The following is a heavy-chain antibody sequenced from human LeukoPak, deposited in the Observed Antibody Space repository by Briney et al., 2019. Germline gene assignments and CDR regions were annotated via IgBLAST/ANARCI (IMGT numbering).Heavy chain of an antibody. V-gene: IGHV3-30-3*01. CDR2: ISYDGSNK. Sequence: GGSLRLSCAASGFTFSSYAMHWVRQAPGKGLEWVAVISYDGSNKYYADSVKGRFTISRDNSKNTLYLQMNSLRAEDTAVYYCARETDLGYYDFWSGYFDPWGQGTLVAVSS. CDR3: ARETDLGYYDFWSGYFDP. D-gene: IGHD3-3*01. J-gene: IGHJ5*02. CDR1: GFTFSSYA.